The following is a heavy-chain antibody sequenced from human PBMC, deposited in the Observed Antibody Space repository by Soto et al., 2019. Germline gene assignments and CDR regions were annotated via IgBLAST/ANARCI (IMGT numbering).Heavy chain of an antibody. CDR1: GFTFSSYA. D-gene: IGHD1-26*01. J-gene: IGHJ5*02. CDR3: AKNQGVELVPLATVDWFDP. Sequence: PGGSLRLSCAASGFTFSSYAMSWVRQAPGKGLEWVSAISGSGGSTYYADSVKGRFTISRDNSKNTLYLELNNLSAEDTAVCHCAKNQGVELVPLATVDWFDPWGQGSVVTVSS. CDR2: ISGSGGST. V-gene: IGHV3-23*01.